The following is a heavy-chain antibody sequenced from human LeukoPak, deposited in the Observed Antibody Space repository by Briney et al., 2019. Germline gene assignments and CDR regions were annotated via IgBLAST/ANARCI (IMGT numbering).Heavy chain of an antibody. V-gene: IGHV3-7*01. J-gene: IGHJ4*02. CDR1: GFTFSNHW. CDR2: IKEDGSEE. D-gene: IGHD2-2*01. CDR3: ARYCSSATRIDS. Sequence: PGGSLRLSCAASGFTFSNHWMSWVRQAPGKGLDWVANIKEDGSEERYADSVKGRVSISRDNAKNSLLLQMSSLRAEDTAVYHCARYCSSATRIDSWGQGTLVTVSS.